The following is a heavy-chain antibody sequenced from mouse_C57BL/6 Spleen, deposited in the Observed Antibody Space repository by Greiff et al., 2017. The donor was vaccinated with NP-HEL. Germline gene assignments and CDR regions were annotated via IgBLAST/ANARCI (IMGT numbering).Heavy chain of an antibody. CDR1: GYAFSSYW. J-gene: IGHJ4*01. CDR3: ARTGDGYYVGAMDY. CDR2: IYPGDGDT. D-gene: IGHD2-3*01. Sequence: QVQLQQSGAELVKPGASVKISCKASGYAFSSYWMNWVKQRPGKGLEWIGQIYPGDGDTNYNGKFKGKATRTADKSSSPAYMQLSSLTSEDSAVYFCARTGDGYYVGAMDYWGQGTSVTVSS. V-gene: IGHV1-80*01.